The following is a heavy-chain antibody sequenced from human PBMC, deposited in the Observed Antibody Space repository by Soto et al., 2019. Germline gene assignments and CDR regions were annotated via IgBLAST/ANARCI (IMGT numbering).Heavy chain of an antibody. CDR3: AREGYYDSSGSRYWYFDL. D-gene: IGHD3-22*01. J-gene: IGHJ2*01. V-gene: IGHV1-69*01. Sequence: QVQLVQSGAEVNKPGSSVKVSCKAAGGTFSTYAISWVRQAPGQGLEWMGEIIPIFDTANYAQKFQGGVTITADESTSTAYMELSSLRSEDTAVYYCAREGYYDSSGSRYWYFDLWGRGTLVTVSS. CDR1: GGTFSTYA. CDR2: IIPIFDTA.